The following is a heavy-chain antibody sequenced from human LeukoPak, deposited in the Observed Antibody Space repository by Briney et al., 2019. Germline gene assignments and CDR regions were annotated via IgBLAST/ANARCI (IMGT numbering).Heavy chain of an antibody. CDR1: GFIFSSYW. CDR2: IKQEGSEK. V-gene: IGHV3-7*01. CDR3: ARDKWLQGGVFDY. Sequence: PGGSLRLSCAASGFIFSSYWMSWVRQSPGKGLEWVANIKQEGSEKYYVVSVKGRFTISRDNAKNSLYPQMKRLSSADTAVYYCARDKWLQGGVFDYWGQGTLVTVSS. D-gene: IGHD5-24*01. J-gene: IGHJ4*02.